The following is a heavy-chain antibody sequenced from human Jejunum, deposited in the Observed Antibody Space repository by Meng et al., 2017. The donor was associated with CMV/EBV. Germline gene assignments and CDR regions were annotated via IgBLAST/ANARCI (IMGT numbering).Heavy chain of an antibody. V-gene: IGHV4-61*02. D-gene: IGHD3-9*01. J-gene: IGHJ4*02. CDR2: MYSSGST. CDR1: GGSVSSASYL. CDR3: ARMTGTNYFDY. Sequence: QGQLQESGPGLVKPSQTLSLTCIVSGGSVSSASYLWSWIRRPAGKGLEGIGRMYSSGSTYYNPSLKSRLTMSIDTSKNQFSLELSSVTAADTAVYYCARMTGTNYFDYWGQGTLVTVSS.